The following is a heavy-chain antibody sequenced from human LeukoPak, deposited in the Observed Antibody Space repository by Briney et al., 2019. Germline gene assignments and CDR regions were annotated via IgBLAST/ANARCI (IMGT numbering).Heavy chain of an antibody. D-gene: IGHD3-16*01. J-gene: IGHJ1*01. Sequence: SETLSLTCAVYGGSFSGYYWSWIRQPPGKGLEWIGSIYHSETASYNPSLKSRVTISLDTSNNRFSLQLTSVTAADTAVYYCARAQLRPYVRAEYFQHWGQGTLVTVSS. V-gene: IGHV4-34*01. CDR1: GGSFSGYY. CDR3: ARAQLRPYVRAEYFQH. CDR2: IYHSETA.